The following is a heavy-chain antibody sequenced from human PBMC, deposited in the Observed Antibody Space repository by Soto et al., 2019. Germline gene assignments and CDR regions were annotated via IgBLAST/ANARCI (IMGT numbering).Heavy chain of an antibody. J-gene: IGHJ5*02. Sequence: QLLESGGGLAQPGESLTLSCAASGFMFSGYAMSWVRQAPGKGLEWVSAVSNSGTSTSYADSVKGRFTISRDNSKNTLHLQMSGLGAEDTALYYCVKDLAASGWFDPSGQGTLVIVSS. D-gene: IGHD2-15*01. CDR3: VKDLAASGWFDP. V-gene: IGHV3-23*01. CDR1: GFMFSGYA. CDR2: VSNSGTST.